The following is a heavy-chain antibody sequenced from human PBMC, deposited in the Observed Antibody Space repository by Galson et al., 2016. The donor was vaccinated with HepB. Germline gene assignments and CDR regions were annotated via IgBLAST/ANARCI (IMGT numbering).Heavy chain of an antibody. J-gene: IGHJ4*02. D-gene: IGHD6-19*01. CDR1: GFIFSSYS. CDR2: ISYDGSNK. CDR3: ASRHSGWYYFDY. V-gene: IGHV3-30-3*01. Sequence: SLRLSCAASGFIFSSYSMHWVRQAPGKGLEWVAVISYDGSNKYYADSVKGRFTISRDNAKNSLYLQMNSLRAEDTAVYYCASRHSGWYYFDYWGQGTLVTVSS.